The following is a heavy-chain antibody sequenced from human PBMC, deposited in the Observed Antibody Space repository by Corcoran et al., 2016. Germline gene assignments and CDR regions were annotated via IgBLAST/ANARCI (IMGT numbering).Heavy chain of an antibody. J-gene: IGHJ6*02. Sequence: QVQLQQWGAGLLKPSETLSLTCAVYGGSFSGYYWSWIRQPPGKGLEWIGEINHSGSTNYNPSLKSRVTISVDTSKNQFSLKLSSVTAADTAVYYCARGVYCSSTSCYPDYYYGMDVWGQGTTVTVSS. V-gene: IGHV4-34*01. CDR3: ARGVYCSSTSCYPDYYYGMDV. CDR2: INHSGST. D-gene: IGHD2-2*01. CDR1: GGSFSGYY.